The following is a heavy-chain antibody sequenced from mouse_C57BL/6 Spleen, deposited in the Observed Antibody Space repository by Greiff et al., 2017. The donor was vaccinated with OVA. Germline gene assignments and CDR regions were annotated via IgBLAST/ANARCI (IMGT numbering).Heavy chain of an antibody. V-gene: IGHV1-80*01. CDR2: IYPGDGDT. Sequence: VQLQQSGAELVKPGASVKISCKASGYAFSSYWMNWVKQRPGKGLEWIGQIYPGDGDTNYNGKFKGKATLTADKSSSTAYMQLSSLTSEDSAVYFCASSGYYYGSSYGYFDVWGTGTTVTVSS. J-gene: IGHJ1*03. D-gene: IGHD1-1*01. CDR1: GYAFSSYW. CDR3: ASSGYYYGSSYGYFDV.